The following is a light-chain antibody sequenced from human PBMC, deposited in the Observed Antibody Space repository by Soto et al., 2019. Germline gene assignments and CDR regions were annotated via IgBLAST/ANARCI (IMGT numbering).Light chain of an antibody. Sequence: QSVLTQPPSASGTPGQRITISCSGTSSNIGSNYIYWYQQLPGTAPKLLIYRNNERPSWVPDRFSGPKSGHKASLAISGLPSEDEADYHYPAWDASPRGVVFGGGTKLTVL. CDR1: SSNIGSNY. V-gene: IGLV1-47*01. CDR3: PAWDASPRGVV. J-gene: IGLJ2*01. CDR2: RNN.